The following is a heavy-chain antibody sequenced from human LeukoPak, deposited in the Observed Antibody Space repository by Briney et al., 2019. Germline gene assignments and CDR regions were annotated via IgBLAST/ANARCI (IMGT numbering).Heavy chain of an antibody. CDR1: GFSFSTYW. CDR2: IRQDGSEK. Sequence: QPGESLRLSCETSGFSFSTYWTSWVRQAPGKGLEWVANIRQDGSEKYYADSVKGRFTISRDIAKQSVFLQMNSLRAEDTAVYYCARGGSYLSAFDIWGQGTMVTVSS. V-gene: IGHV3-7*03. J-gene: IGHJ3*02. CDR3: ARGGSYLSAFDI. D-gene: IGHD1-26*01.